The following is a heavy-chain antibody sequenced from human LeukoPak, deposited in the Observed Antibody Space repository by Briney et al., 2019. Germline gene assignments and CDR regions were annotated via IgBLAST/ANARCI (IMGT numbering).Heavy chain of an antibody. D-gene: IGHD1-1*01. V-gene: IGHV1-69*04. Sequence: VKVSCKAAGGTFSSYAISWGRQAPGQRVEWMGRIIPILGIANYAQKFQGRVTITADKSTSTAYMELSSLRSEDTAVYYCARAVQLERRYFDYWGQGTLVTVSS. CDR3: ARAVQLERRYFDY. CDR2: IIPILGIA. J-gene: IGHJ4*02. CDR1: GGTFSSYA.